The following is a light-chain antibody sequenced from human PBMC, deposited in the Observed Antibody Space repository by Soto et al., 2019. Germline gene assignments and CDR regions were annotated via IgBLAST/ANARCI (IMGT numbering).Light chain of an antibody. J-gene: IGKJ2*01. CDR3: QQYGGVPYT. CDR1: QSVSSSY. Sequence: EIVLTQSPGTLSLSPGERATLSCRASQSVSSSYLAWYQQKPGQAPRLLIYGASSRATGIPDRFSGSGSGTDFTLTISRLEPEDFAVYYCQQYGGVPYTFGQGTKVDNK. CDR2: GAS. V-gene: IGKV3-20*01.